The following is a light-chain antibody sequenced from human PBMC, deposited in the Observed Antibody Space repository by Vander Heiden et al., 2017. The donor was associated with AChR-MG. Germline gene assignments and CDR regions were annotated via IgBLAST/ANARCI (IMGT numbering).Light chain of an antibody. V-gene: IGLV2-23*01. J-gene: IGLJ2*01. CDR1: SSDVGSYNL. CDR3: CSYAGTSTL. Sequence: QSALTQPASVSGSPGQSITISCTGTSSDVGSYNLVSWYQQHPGKAPKLMIYEGRQRPSGVSSRFSGSKSGNTASLTISVLQAEDEADYYCCSYAGTSTLFGGGTKLTVL. CDR2: EGR.